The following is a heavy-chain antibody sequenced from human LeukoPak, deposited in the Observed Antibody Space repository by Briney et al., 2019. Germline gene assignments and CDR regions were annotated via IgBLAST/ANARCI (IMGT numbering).Heavy chain of an antibody. J-gene: IGHJ4*02. CDR2: IYYSGST. D-gene: IGHD2-8*01. CDR3: ARDPRYCTNGVCYSGIDY. V-gene: IGHV4-59*01. Sequence: PSETLSLTCTVSGGSISSYYWSWIRQPPGKGLEWIGYIYYSGSTNYNPSLKSRVTVSVDTSKNQFSLKLSSVTAADTAVYYCARDPRYCTNGVCYSGIDYWGQGTLVTVSS. CDR1: GGSISSYY.